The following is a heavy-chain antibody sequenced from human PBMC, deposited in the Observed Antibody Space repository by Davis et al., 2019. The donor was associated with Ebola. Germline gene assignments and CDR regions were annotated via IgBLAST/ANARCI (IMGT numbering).Heavy chain of an antibody. CDR1: GYSISTYY. J-gene: IGHJ5*02. CDR2: ISDSGST. CDR3: ARDVQGANSLFDP. V-gene: IGHV4-59*01. D-gene: IGHD2/OR15-2a*01. Sequence: MPSETLSLTCTVSGYSISTYYWSWIRQPPGKGLEWVGYISDSGSTNSNPSLKGRVTISVDTSKNQLSLKLNSVTAADTAVYYCARDVQGANSLFDPWGQGTLVTVSS.